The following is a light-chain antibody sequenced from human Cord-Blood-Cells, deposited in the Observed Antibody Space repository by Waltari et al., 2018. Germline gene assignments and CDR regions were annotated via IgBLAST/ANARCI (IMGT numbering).Light chain of an antibody. CDR3: MQALQTQIT. Sequence: IVMAQSLLSLPVTAREHAPISRRPSQSLLHRNGYNYWDWYLQKPGQSPQLLIYLGSNRASGVPDRFSGSGSGTDFTLKISRVEAEDVGVYYCMQALQTQITFGQGTRLEIK. CDR2: LGS. V-gene: IGKV2-28*01. J-gene: IGKJ5*01. CDR1: QSLLHRNGYNY.